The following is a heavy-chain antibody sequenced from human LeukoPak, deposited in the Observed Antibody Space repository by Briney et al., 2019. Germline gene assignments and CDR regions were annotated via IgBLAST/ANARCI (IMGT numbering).Heavy chain of an antibody. CDR2: IYHSGST. CDR3: ARGPRMVAMNGYAFDI. CDR1: GGSISSSNW. V-gene: IGHV4-4*02. J-gene: IGHJ3*02. D-gene: IGHD2-2*01. Sequence: PSETLSLTCAVSGGSISSSNWWSWVRQPPGKGLEWIGEIYHSGSTNYNPSLKSRVTISVDKSKNQFSLKLSSVTAADTAMYYCARGPRMVAMNGYAFDIWGPGTTVIVSS.